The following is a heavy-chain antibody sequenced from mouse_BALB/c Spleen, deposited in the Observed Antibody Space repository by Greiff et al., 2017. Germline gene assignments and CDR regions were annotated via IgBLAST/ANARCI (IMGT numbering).Heavy chain of an antibody. D-gene: IGHD2-3*01. Sequence: QVQLQQPGAELVKPGAPVKLSCKASGYTFTSYWMNWVKQRPGRGLEWIGRIDPSDSETHYNQKFKDKATLTVDKSSSTAYIQLSSLTSEDSAVYYCARDGYYPAWFAYWGQGTLVTVSA. CDR1: GYTFTSYW. V-gene: IGHV1-69*02. CDR3: ARDGYYPAWFAY. CDR2: IDPSDSET. J-gene: IGHJ3*01.